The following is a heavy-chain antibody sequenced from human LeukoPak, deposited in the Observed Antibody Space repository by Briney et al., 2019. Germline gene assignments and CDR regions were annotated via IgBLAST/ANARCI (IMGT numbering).Heavy chain of an antibody. CDR2: ISAYNGNT. CDR1: GGTFSSYA. CDR3: ARSAISGYYLDY. V-gene: IGHV1-18*01. J-gene: IGHJ4*02. D-gene: IGHD3-22*01. Sequence: ASVKVSCKASGGTFSSYAISWVRQAPGQGLEWMGWISAYNGNTNYAQKLQGRVTMTTDTSTSTAYMELRSLRSDDTAVYYCARSAISGYYLDYWGQGTLVTVSS.